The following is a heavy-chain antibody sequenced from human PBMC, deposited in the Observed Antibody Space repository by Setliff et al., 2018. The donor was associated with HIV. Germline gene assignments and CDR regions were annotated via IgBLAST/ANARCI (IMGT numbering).Heavy chain of an antibody. J-gene: IGHJ4*02. CDR3: AREPSGSLDN. Sequence: PGGSLRLSCAASGFTFSSSWMNWVRQAPGKGLEWVANIKQDGSQKYYVDSVKGRFTISRDNARNSLYLQMNSLRAEDTAVYYCAREPSGSLDNWGQGTLVTVSS. CDR1: GFTFSSSW. CDR2: IKQDGSQK. V-gene: IGHV3-7*03.